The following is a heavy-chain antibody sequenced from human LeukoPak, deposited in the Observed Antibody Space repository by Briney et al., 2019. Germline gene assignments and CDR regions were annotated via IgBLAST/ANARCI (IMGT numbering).Heavy chain of an antibody. CDR3: AKQMAVDYFDY. CDR1: GFTFSNFG. Sequence: GGSLRLSCAASGFTFSNFGVHWVRQAPGKGLEWVAVISYDGKNEYYTDSVKGRFTISRDNAKNTVYLQMNSLKPEDTAVYYCAKQMAVDYFDYWGQGTLVTVSS. CDR2: ISYDGKNE. D-gene: IGHD5-24*01. V-gene: IGHV3-30*18. J-gene: IGHJ4*02.